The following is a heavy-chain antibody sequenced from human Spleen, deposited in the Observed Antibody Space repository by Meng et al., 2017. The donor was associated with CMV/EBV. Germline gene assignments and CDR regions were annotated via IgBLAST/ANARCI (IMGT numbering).Heavy chain of an antibody. J-gene: IGHJ6*02. CDR2: INWDGDRA. Sequence: GGSLRLSCAASGFTFADYTMHWVRQPPGKGLEWVSLINWDGDRAYYADSVKGRFTISRDNRENSVFLQMNSLRTEDTALYYCARVFRTTHYYFGLDVWGQGTSVTVSS. CDR3: ARVFRTTHYYFGLDV. D-gene: IGHD1-1*01. V-gene: IGHV3-43*01. CDR1: GFTFADYT.